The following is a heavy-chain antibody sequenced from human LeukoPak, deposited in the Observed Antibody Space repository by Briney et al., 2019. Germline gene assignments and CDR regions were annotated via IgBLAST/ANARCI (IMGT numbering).Heavy chain of an antibody. CDR1: GFTLASYE. Sequence: PGGSLRLSCAASGFTLASYEKNWVRLAPGKGLEWISYMSRTGNSIYYADSVKGRFTVSRDSAKKSLYLQINSLGAEDTAVYYCARGPYSSNWYVDYWGQGTLVTVAS. CDR3: ARGPYSSNWYVDY. J-gene: IGHJ4*02. V-gene: IGHV3-48*03. CDR2: MSRTGNSI. D-gene: IGHD6-13*01.